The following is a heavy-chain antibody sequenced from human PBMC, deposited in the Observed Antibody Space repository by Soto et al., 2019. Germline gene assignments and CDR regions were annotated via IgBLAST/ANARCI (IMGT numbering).Heavy chain of an antibody. CDR2: INPSGGST. CDR3: ARDDYYDSSGYYPWFGP. D-gene: IGHD3-22*01. Sequence: ASLKISCKASGYTFTSHYMHWVRQAPGQGLEWMGIINPSGGSTSYAQKFQGRVTMTRDTSTSTVYMELSSLRSEDTAVYYCARDDYYDSSGYYPWFGPWGEGTLVTVPS. J-gene: IGHJ5*02. CDR1: GYTFTSHY. V-gene: IGHV1-46*01.